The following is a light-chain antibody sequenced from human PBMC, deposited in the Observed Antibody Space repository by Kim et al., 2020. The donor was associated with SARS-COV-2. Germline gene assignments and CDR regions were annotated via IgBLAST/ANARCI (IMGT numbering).Light chain of an antibody. CDR2: NNN. J-gene: IGLJ2*01. CDR3: AAWDDRLNGVI. Sequence: GQRVPISCSGSSSNIVSNAVNWYQQLPGSAPKSLIYNNNQRPSGVPYRFSGSNSGTSASLAISGLQSDDEADYYCAAWDDRLNGVIFGGGTQLTVL. V-gene: IGLV1-44*01. CDR1: SSNIVSNA.